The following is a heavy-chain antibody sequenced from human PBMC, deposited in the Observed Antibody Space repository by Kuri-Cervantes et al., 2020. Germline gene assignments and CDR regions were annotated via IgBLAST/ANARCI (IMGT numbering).Heavy chain of an antibody. V-gene: IGHV1-18*04. J-gene: IGHJ4*02. Sequence: ASVKVSCKASGYTFTGYYMHWVRQAPGQGLEWMGWISAYNGNTNYAQKFQGRVTMTTDTSTSTAYMELRSLRSDDTAVYYCARSNHLYCGGDCYFDYWGQGTLVTVSS. CDR1: GYTFTGYY. CDR2: ISAYNGNT. D-gene: IGHD2-21*01. CDR3: ARSNHLYCGGDCYFDY.